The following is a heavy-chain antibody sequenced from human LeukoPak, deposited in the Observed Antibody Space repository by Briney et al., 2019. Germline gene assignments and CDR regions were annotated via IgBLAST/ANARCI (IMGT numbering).Heavy chain of an antibody. V-gene: IGHV4-34*01. Sequence: PSETLSLTCAVYGGSFSGYYWSWIRQPPGKGLEWIGEINHSGSTNYNPSLKSRVTISVDTSKNQFSLKLSSVTAADTAVYYCASGEEQWLPLDYWGQGTLVTVSS. CDR2: INHSGST. CDR1: GGSFSGYY. D-gene: IGHD6-19*01. CDR3: ASGEEQWLPLDY. J-gene: IGHJ4*02.